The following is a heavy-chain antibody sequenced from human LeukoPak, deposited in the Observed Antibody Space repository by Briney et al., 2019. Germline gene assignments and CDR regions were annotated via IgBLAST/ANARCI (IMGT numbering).Heavy chain of an antibody. Sequence: ASVKVYCKASGYTFTSYAISWVGQAPGQGLEWMGWSSACNGNTNYAQKLQGRVTMTTDTSTSAAYMELRSLRSDDTAVYYCARDYGSGSYYNHSWGQGTLVTVSS. CDR1: GYTFTSYA. D-gene: IGHD3-10*01. J-gene: IGHJ5*02. CDR3: ARDYGSGSYYNHS. V-gene: IGHV1-18*01. CDR2: SSACNGNT.